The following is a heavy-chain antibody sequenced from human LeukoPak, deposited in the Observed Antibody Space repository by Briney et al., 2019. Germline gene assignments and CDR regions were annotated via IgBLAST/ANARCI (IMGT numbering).Heavy chain of an antibody. CDR3: ARIYYDSSGYYYVDY. J-gene: IGHJ4*02. V-gene: IGHV4-59*01. Sequence: SETLSLACTVSGGSISSYYWSWIRQPPGKGLEWIGYIYYSGSTNYNPSLKSRVTISVDTSKNQFSLKLSSVTAADTAVYYCARIYYDSSGYYYVDYWGQGTLVTVSS. CDR2: IYYSGST. CDR1: GGSISSYY. D-gene: IGHD3-22*01.